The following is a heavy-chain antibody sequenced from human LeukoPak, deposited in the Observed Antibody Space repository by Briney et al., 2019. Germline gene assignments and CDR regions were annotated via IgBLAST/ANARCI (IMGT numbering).Heavy chain of an antibody. V-gene: IGHV4-34*01. CDR1: GGSFSGYY. D-gene: IGHD3-22*01. J-gene: IGHJ4*02. CDR2: INHSGST. Sequence: SETLSLTCAVYGGSFSGYYWSWIRQPPGKRLEWIGEINHSGSTHYNPSLKSRVTISVDTSKNQFSLKLSSVTAADTAVYYCARGDSSGYRYWGQGTLVTVSS. CDR3: ARGDSSGYRY.